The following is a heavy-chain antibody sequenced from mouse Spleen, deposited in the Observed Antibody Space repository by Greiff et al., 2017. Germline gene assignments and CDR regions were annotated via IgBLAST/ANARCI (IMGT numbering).Heavy chain of an antibody. D-gene: IGHD3-3*01. CDR3: AKHGTQNAIDY. V-gene: IGHV2-9*01. CDR1: GFTLTSYG. CDR2: IRGGGST. J-gene: IGHJ4*01. Sequence: VQLKQSGPGLVAPGQSLTITCTVSGFTLTSYGVDWVRQPPGKGLEWLGAIRGGGSTNYNSAPMSRLSISKHNSKSQVFLTINSLQADYTAMYYCAKHGTQNAIDYWGQGTSVTVSS.